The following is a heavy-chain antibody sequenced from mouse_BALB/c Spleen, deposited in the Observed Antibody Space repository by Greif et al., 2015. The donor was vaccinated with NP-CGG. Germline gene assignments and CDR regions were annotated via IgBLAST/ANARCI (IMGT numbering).Heavy chain of an antibody. CDR3: ARESMIHY. Sequence: EVKLVESGGGLVQPGGSLKLSCAASGFTFSSYGMSWVRQTPDKRLELVATINSNGGSTYYPDSVKGRFTISRDNAKNTLYLQMSSLKSEDTAMYYCARESMIHYWGQGTTLTVSS. CDR2: INSNGGST. CDR1: GFTFSSYG. J-gene: IGHJ2*01. V-gene: IGHV5-6-3*01. D-gene: IGHD2-4*01.